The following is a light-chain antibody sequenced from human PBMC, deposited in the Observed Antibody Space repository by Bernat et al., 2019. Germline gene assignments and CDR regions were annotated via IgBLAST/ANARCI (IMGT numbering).Light chain of an antibody. CDR1: RDIGTF. Sequence: IHMTQSPSSLSASVGDRVTITCRAGRDIGTFLNWYQHKPGKAPELLIFATSVLQTGVPSRFGGSGSGTDFTLTISNLHPEDFGTYYCQQSYITPLTIGGGTKVELK. CDR2: ATS. V-gene: IGKV1-39*01. J-gene: IGKJ4*01. CDR3: QQSYITPLT.